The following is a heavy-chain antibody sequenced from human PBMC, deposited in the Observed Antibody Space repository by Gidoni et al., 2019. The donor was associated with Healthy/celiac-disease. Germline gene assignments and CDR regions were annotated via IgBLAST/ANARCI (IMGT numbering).Heavy chain of an antibody. V-gene: IGHV3-48*03. CDR1: GFTFSSYD. Sequence: EVQLVESGGGLVQPGGSLRLSCAASGFTFSSYDMHWVRQAPGKGLEWVSYISSSGSTIYYADSVKGRFTISRDNAKNSLYLQMNSLRAEDTAVYYCARGYYDYVWGSYRYTGVVDYWGQGTLVTVSS. J-gene: IGHJ4*02. D-gene: IGHD3-16*02. CDR2: ISSSGSTI. CDR3: ARGYYDYVWGSYRYTGVVDY.